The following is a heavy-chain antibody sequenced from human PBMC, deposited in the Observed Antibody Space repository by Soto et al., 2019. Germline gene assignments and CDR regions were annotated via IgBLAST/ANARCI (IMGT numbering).Heavy chain of an antibody. Sequence: QVQLVQSGAEVKKPGASVKISCKASGYTFIHYYIHWVRQAPGQGLEWMAIINPNGGSTNYAQKFQGRVTATSDTSTTTVSMELNSLESDDTAVYFCARSLLQGDFWGPGTLVTVSS. CDR2: INPNGGST. CDR3: ARSLLQGDF. V-gene: IGHV1-46*01. D-gene: IGHD2-21*01. J-gene: IGHJ4*02. CDR1: GYTFIHYY.